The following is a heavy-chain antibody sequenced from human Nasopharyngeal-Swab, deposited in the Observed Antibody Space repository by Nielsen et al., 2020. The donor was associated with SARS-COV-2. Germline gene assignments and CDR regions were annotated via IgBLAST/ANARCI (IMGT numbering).Heavy chain of an antibody. CDR2: INHSGST. V-gene: IGHV4-34*01. D-gene: IGHD3-9*01. J-gene: IGHJ3*02. Sequence: HAPGRGLWWIWEINHSGSTNYNPSLKSRVSISVDTSKNQFSLKLSSVTAADTAVYYCARGRKLDYDILTGYYGGAFDIWGQGTMVTVSS. CDR3: ARGRKLDYDILTGYYGGAFDI.